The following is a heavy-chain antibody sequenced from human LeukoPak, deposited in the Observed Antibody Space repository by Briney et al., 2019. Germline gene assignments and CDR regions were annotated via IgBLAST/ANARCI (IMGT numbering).Heavy chain of an antibody. CDR2: IDPNSGGT. D-gene: IGHD2-8*01. J-gene: IGHJ4*02. CDR3: ARDSRVSGDY. V-gene: IGHV1-2*06. Sequence: ASVKVSCKASGYTFTGYYMHWVRQAPGQGLEWMGRIDPNSGGTKYAQKFQGRVTMTRDTSISTAYMGLSSLRSDDMAVYYCARDSRVSGDYWGQGTLVTVSS. CDR1: GYTFTGYY.